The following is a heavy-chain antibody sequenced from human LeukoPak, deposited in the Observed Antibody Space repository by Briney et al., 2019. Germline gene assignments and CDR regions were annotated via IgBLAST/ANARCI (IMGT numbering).Heavy chain of an antibody. V-gene: IGHV1-69*06. Sequence: ASVKVSCKASGYTFTSYDINWVRQAPGQGLEWMGGIIPIFGTANYAQKFQGRVTITADKSTSTAYMELSSLRSEDTAVYYCARGVVPAAIGNWFDPWGQGTLVTVSS. CDR2: IIPIFGTA. J-gene: IGHJ5*02. CDR3: ARGVVPAAIGNWFDP. D-gene: IGHD2-2*01. CDR1: GYTFTSYD.